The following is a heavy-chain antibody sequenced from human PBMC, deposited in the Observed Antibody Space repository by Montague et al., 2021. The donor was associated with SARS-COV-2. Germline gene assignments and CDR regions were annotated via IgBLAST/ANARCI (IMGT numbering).Heavy chain of an antibody. V-gene: IGHV4-39*01. CDR2: IYYSGST. Sequence: SETLSLTRTLSGGSISSSSYYWGWIRQPPGKGLEWIGSIYYSGSTYYXPSLKSRVTISVDTSKNQFSLKLSSVTAADTAVYYCARQRRGGLVSTPRFFDYWGQGTLVTVSS. D-gene: IGHD6-19*01. J-gene: IGHJ4*02. CDR1: GGSISSSSYY. CDR3: ARQRRGGLVSTPRFFDY.